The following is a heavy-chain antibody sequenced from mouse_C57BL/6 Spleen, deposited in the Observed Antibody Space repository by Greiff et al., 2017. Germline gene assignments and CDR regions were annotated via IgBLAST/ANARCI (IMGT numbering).Heavy chain of an antibody. Sequence: QVQLQQSGAELVKPGASVKLSCKASGYTFTSYWMQWVKQRPGQGLEWIGEIDPSDSYTNYNQKFKGKATLTVDTSSSTAYMQLSSLTSEDSAVYYCARRGDGSLYAMDYWGQGTSVTVSS. CDR2: IDPSDSYT. CDR3: ARRGDGSLYAMDY. J-gene: IGHJ4*01. D-gene: IGHD2-3*01. CDR1: GYTFTSYW. V-gene: IGHV1-50*01.